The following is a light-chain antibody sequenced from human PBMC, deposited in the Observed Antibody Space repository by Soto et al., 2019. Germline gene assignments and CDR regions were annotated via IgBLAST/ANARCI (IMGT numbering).Light chain of an antibody. J-gene: IGKJ5*01. CDR1: QDINIY. Sequence: DIQMTHSPSSLFASLGDRVTITCQATQDINIYLNWYQQKPGKAPNLLIYDASNLEIGVPSRFSGSGSGTHFTFTISSLQTEDIGTYYCQQYDILPITFGRGTRLEV. V-gene: IGKV1-33*01. CDR2: DAS. CDR3: QQYDILPIT.